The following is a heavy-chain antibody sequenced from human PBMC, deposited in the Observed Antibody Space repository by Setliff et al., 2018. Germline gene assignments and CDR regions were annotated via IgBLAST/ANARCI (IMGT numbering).Heavy chain of an antibody. V-gene: IGHV3-66*02. CDR3: ARGNYGSGSPVYVWFDP. Sequence: GGSLRLSCAASGFTVSISYMTWVRQAPGKGLEWVSVIYTGGSTYYADSMKDRFTISRDTSKNTLYLQMNSLRTEDTAVYYCARGNYGSGSPVYVWFDPWGQGTLVTVSS. D-gene: IGHD3-10*01. CDR1: GFTVSISY. CDR2: IYTGGST. J-gene: IGHJ5*02.